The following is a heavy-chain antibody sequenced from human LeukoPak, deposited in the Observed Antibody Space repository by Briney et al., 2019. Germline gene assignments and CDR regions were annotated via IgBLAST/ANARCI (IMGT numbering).Heavy chain of an antibody. CDR1: GGSIKSYY. Sequence: SETLSLTCTVSGGSIKSYYWSWIRQPPEKGLEWIGYIYYSGSTNYNPSLKSRVTISVDTSKNQFSLKLSSVTAADTAVYYCARDRGNWNYADVWGQGTLVTVSS. V-gene: IGHV4-59*01. CDR2: IYYSGST. D-gene: IGHD1-7*01. J-gene: IGHJ4*02. CDR3: ARDRGNWNYADV.